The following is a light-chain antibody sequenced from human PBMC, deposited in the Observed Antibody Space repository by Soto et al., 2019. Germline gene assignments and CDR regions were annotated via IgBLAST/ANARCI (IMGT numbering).Light chain of an antibody. J-gene: IGLJ1*01. V-gene: IGLV2-14*01. Sequence: SVLTPPAPRSGSPGQSVTLSCPGTSRAVGGYNYVSWYQQHPGKAPKLMIYDVSNRPSGVSNRFSGSKSGNTASLTISGLQAEDEADYYCSSYTSSSTRVFGTGNKVTVL. CDR2: DVS. CDR1: SRAVGGYNY. CDR3: SSYTSSSTRV.